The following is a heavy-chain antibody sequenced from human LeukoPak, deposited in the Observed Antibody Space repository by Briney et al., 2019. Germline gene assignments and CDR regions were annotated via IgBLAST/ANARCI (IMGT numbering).Heavy chain of an antibody. CDR2: ISAYDGHT. V-gene: IGHV1-18*01. D-gene: IGHD2-2*01. CDR1: GYTFTSYG. CDR3: ARDCSSTSCYGFMVV. Sequence: ASVKVSRKACGYTFTSYGISWVRQAPGQGLEWMGWISAYDGHTNYPQKLQGRVTMTTDTSTTTAYMELRSQTSDDTAVYYCARDCSSTSCYGFMVVWGKGTTVTVSS. J-gene: IGHJ6*03.